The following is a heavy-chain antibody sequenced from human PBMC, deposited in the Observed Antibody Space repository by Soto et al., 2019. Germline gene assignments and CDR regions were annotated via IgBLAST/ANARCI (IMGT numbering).Heavy chain of an antibody. V-gene: IGHV4-39*01. Sequence: SETLSLTCTVSGGSISSSSYYWGWIRQPPGKGLEWIGSIYYSGSTYYNPSLKSRVTISVDTSKNQFSLKLSSVTAADTAVYYCARRSRRSGSYYNVNDYWGQGTLVTVSS. CDR3: ARRSRRSGSYYNVNDY. CDR1: GGSISSSSYY. D-gene: IGHD3-10*01. J-gene: IGHJ4*02. CDR2: IYYSGST.